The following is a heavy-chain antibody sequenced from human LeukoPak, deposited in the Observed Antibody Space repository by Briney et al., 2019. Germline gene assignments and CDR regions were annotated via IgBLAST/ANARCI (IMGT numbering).Heavy chain of an antibody. CDR2: IYYSGST. J-gene: IGHJ5*02. CDR3: ARTVAIITMVRGVITQKLNWFDP. Sequence: PSETLSLTCTVSGGSISSYYWSWIRQPPGKGLEWIGYIYYSGSTNYNPSLKSRVTISVDTSKNQFSLRLSSVTAADTAVYYCARTVAIITMVRGVITQKLNWFDPWGQGTLVTVSS. V-gene: IGHV4-59*08. CDR1: GGSISSYY. D-gene: IGHD3-10*01.